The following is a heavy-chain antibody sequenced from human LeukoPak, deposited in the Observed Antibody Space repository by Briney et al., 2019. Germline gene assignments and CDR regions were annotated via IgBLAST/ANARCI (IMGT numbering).Heavy chain of an antibody. V-gene: IGHV4-38-2*02. CDR2: IFRSGDT. D-gene: IGHD5-24*01. J-gene: IGHJ3*01. CDR1: GYSISSGFY. CDR3: ANGYPTTGFDF. Sequence: PSETLSLTCTVSGYSISSGFYWGWIRQPPGKGPEWIGTIFRSGDTYYNPSLKSRVTISVDMSKNQFSLNLNSVTAADTAEYYCANGYPTTGFDFWGQGTLVTVSS.